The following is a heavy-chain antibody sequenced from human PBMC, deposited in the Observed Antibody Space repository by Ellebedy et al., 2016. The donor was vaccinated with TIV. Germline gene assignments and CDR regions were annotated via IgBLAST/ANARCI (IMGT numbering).Heavy chain of an antibody. CDR1: GYTFTSYY. D-gene: IGHD3-9*01. J-gene: IGHJ4*02. Sequence: AASVKVSCKASGYTFTSYYMHWVRQAPGQGLEWMGGIIPIFGTANYAQKFQGRVTITADESTSTAYMELSSLRSEDTAVYYCARAVGRYYDILTGPHFDYWGQGTLVTVSS. CDR3: ARAVGRYYDILTGPHFDY. V-gene: IGHV1-69*13. CDR2: IIPIFGTA.